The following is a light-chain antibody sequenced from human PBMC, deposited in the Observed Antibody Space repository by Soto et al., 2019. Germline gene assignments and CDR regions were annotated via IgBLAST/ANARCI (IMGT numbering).Light chain of an antibody. V-gene: IGLV1-36*01. J-gene: IGLJ1*01. CDR3: AAWDDSLNGLV. CDR2: YDD. CDR1: SSNIGNNA. Sequence: QSVLTQPPSVSEAPRQRVTISCSGSSSNIGNNAVNWYQQLPGKAPKLLIYYDDLLPSGVSDRFSGSKSGTSASLAISGLQSEDEAAYYCAAWDDSLNGLVFGTGTKLTVL.